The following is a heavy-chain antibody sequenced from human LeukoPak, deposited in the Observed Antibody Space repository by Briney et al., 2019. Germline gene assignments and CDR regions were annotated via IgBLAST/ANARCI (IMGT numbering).Heavy chain of an antibody. V-gene: IGHV3-9*01. J-gene: IGHJ6*03. Sequence: PGGSLRLSCAASGFTFDDYAMHWVRHAPGKGLEWVSGISWHSGSIGYADSVKGRFTISRDNAKNSLYLQLNSLRAEDTALYYCAKDTDPRGYYYHYMDVWGKGTTVTVSS. CDR2: ISWHSGSI. CDR3: AKDTDPRGYYYHYMDV. CDR1: GFTFDDYA.